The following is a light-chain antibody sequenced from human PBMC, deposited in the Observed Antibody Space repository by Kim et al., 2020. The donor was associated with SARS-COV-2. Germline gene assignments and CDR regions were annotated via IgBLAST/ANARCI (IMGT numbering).Light chain of an antibody. Sequence: QSALTQPASVSGSPGQSITLSCTGTSSDVGNYNLVSWYQQHPGEAPKLLIYDVTRRPLGVSNRFSGSKSGNTASLTISGLQPDDEAHYYCSSYGGTGALFVFGGGTKVTVL. CDR1: SSDVGNYNL. J-gene: IGLJ1*01. CDR2: DVT. CDR3: SSYGGTGALFV. V-gene: IGLV2-23*02.